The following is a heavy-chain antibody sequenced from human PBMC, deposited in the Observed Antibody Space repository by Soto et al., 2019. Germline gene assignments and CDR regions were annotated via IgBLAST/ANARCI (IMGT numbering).Heavy chain of an antibody. D-gene: IGHD3-3*01. V-gene: IGHV4-39*01. CDR1: GGSISSSSYY. J-gene: IGHJ6*02. Sequence: QLLESGPGLVKPSETLSLTCTVSGGSISSSSYYWGWIRQPPGNGLEWIGSIYYSGSTYYNPSLKIRVTISVDTSKNQFSLKLSSVTAADTAVYYCAREESGLYYYYGMDVWGQGTTVTVSS. CDR3: AREESGLYYYYGMDV. CDR2: IYYSGST.